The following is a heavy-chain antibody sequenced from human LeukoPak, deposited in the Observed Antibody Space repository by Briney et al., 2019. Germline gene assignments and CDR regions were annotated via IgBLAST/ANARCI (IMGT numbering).Heavy chain of an antibody. CDR1: GYTFTSYY. J-gene: IGHJ5*02. CDR3: ARGYPLVHPLEWFDP. D-gene: IGHD1-1*01. Sequence: ASVKVSCKASGYTFTSYYMHWVRQAPGQGLEWMGIINPSGGSTSYAQKFQGRVTMTRDMSTSTVYMELSSLRSEDTAVYYCARGYPLVHPLEWFDPWGQGTLVTVSS. V-gene: IGHV1-46*01. CDR2: INPSGGST.